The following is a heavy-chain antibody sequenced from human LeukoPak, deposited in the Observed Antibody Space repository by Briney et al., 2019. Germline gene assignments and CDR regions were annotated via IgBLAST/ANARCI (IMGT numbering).Heavy chain of an antibody. V-gene: IGHV3-48*01. D-gene: IGHD3-22*01. CDR1: GFTFSTYN. CDR3: VRDNSRGQSLGVIY. CDR2: INADSSTI. J-gene: IGHJ4*02. Sequence: GGSLRLPCAASGFTFSTYNMNWVRQAPGKGLEWISCINADSSTIQYADSVRGRFTTSRDNAKNSLYLQMNSLRAEDTAVYYCVRDNSRGQSLGVIYWGQGSLVTVSS.